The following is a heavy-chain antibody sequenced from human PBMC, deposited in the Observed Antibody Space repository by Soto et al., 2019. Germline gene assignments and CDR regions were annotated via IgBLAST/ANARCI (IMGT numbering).Heavy chain of an antibody. J-gene: IGHJ4*02. Sequence: QVELVECGGRVDQPGKSLRLSCAASGFTFSSLAMHWVRQAPGKGLEWVAAILYDGSTQYYGDSVKGRFTISRDYSKISLYLQMSSLRVEDTAVYYCEKACNTYCYRSDYWGQGTLVTVSS. D-gene: IGHD2-21*01. CDR1: GFTFSSLA. V-gene: IGHV3-30*18. CDR2: ILYDGSTQ. CDR3: EKACNTYCYRSDY.